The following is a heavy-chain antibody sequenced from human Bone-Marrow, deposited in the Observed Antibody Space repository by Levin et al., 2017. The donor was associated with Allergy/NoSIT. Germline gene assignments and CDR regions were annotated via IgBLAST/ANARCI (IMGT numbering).Heavy chain of an antibody. V-gene: IGHV4-59*01. CDR2: IYYSGST. Sequence: PSQTLSLTCTVSGGSISSYYWSWIRPPPGKGLEWIGYIYYSGSTNYNPSLKSRVTISVDTSKNQFSLKLSSVTAADTAVYYCARDRGSSGWRDWGQGTLVTVSS. J-gene: IGHJ4*02. D-gene: IGHD6-19*01. CDR3: ARDRGSSGWRD. CDR1: GGSISSYY.